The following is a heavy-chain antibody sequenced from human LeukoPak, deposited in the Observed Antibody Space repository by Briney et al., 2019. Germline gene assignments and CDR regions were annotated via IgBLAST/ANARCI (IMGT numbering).Heavy chain of an antibody. D-gene: IGHD3-3*01. CDR2: ISAYNGNT. CDR3: ARSITIFGVVIPLYNWFDP. CDR1: GYTFTSYG. V-gene: IGHV1-18*01. J-gene: IGHJ5*02. Sequence: ASVKVSCKASGYTFTSYGISWVRQAPGQGLEWMGWISAYNGNTNYAQKLQGRVTMTTDTSTSTAYMELRSLRSDDTAVYYCARSITIFGVVIPLYNWFDPWGQGTLVTVSS.